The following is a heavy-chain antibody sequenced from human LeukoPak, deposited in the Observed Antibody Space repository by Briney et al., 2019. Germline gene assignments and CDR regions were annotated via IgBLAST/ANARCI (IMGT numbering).Heavy chain of an antibody. J-gene: IGHJ2*01. D-gene: IGHD3/OR15-3a*01. CDR1: GGSFRDYY. Sequence: SETLSLTCAVYGGSFRDYYWSWIRQTPGEGLQWIGGIKYSGSTDCNPSLKSRVTMSIDTSKNQFSLKLTSVTAADTAVYYCARGILGQGYFDLWGRDTLVTVSS. V-gene: IGHV4-34*01. CDR2: IKYSGST. CDR3: ARGILGQGYFDL.